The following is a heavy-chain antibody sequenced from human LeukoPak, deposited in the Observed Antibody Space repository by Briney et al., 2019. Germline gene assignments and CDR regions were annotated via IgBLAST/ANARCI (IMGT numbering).Heavy chain of an antibody. CDR2: ISYDGSNK. J-gene: IGHJ6*02. CDR3: ARDRGEPWYYYYAMDV. CDR1: GFTFSSYA. Sequence: GGSLRLSCAASGFTFSSYAMHWVRQAPGKGLEWVAVISYDGSNKYYTDSVKGRFTISRDNSKNTLYLQMNSLRAEDTAVYYCARDRGEPWYYYYAMDVWGQGTTVTVSS. V-gene: IGHV3-30-3*01.